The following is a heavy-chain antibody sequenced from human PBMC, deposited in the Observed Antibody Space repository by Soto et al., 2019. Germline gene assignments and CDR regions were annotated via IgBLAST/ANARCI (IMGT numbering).Heavy chain of an antibody. V-gene: IGHV1-18*01. J-gene: IGHJ4*02. Sequence: QVQLVQSGAEVKKPGASVKVSCKASGYTFASYAIIWMRQAPGQGLEWRGWISAYNVNTTYPQKRQGRVTMTTDTSTSTAYMERRSLRSDDTAVYYCARDPPPPDYWGQGTLVTVSS. CDR2: ISAYNVNT. CDR1: GYTFASYA. CDR3: ARDPPPPDY.